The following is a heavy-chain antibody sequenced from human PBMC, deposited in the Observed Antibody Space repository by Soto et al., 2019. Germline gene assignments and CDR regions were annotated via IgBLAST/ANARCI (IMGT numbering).Heavy chain of an antibody. CDR3: AREIPYSPNWFDP. CDR2: INPNSGGT. CDR1: GYTFTGYY. Sequence: ASVKVSCKASGYTFTGYYMHWVRQAPGQGLEWMGWINPNSGGTNYAQKFQGWVTMTRDTSISTAYMELSRLRSDDTAVYYCAREIPYSPNWFDPWGQGTLVTVSS. V-gene: IGHV1-2*04. D-gene: IGHD5-12*01. J-gene: IGHJ5*02.